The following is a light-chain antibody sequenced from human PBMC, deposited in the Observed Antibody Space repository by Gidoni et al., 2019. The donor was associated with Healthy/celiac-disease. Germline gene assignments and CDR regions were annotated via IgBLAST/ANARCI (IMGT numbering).Light chain of an antibody. CDR1: QSISSY. CDR2: AAS. V-gene: IGKV1-39*01. Sequence: DIQMTQSPSSLSASVGDRVTITCRASQSISSYLNWYQQKPGKAPKLLIYAASSLQSGVPSRFSGSGSGTDFTLTISSLQPEDFATYYCQQSYSTPRLTFGGETKVEIK. J-gene: IGKJ4*01. CDR3: QQSYSTPRLT.